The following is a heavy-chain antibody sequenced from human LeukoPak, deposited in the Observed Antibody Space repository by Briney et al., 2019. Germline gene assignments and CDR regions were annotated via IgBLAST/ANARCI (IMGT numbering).Heavy chain of an antibody. Sequence: PGGSLRLSCAASGFTFSSYWMSWVRQAPGQGLEWVANIKQDGSEKYYVDSVKGRFTISRDNAKNSLYLQMNSLRAEDTAVYYCAREVDGGCCSGGSCYAFDIWGQGTMVTVSS. D-gene: IGHD2-15*01. CDR1: GFTFSSYW. CDR3: AREVDGGCCSGGSCYAFDI. V-gene: IGHV3-7*03. J-gene: IGHJ3*02. CDR2: IKQDGSEK.